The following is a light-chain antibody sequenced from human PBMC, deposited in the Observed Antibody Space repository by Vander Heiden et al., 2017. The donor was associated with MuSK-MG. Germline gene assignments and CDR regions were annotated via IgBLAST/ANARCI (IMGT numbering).Light chain of an antibody. Sequence: EIVLTQSPGTLSLSPGERATVSCRASQSVSSSYLAWYQQKPGQAPRLLIYAASSRATGIPDRFSGSGSGADFTLTISRLEPEDFAVYYCQQYGRSLYTFAQGTKLEIK. CDR2: AAS. CDR1: QSVSSSY. V-gene: IGKV3-20*01. J-gene: IGKJ2*01. CDR3: QQYGRSLYT.